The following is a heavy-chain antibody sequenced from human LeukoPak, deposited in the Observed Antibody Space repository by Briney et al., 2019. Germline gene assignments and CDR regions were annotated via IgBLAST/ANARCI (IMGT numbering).Heavy chain of an antibody. D-gene: IGHD3-10*01. Sequence: GGSLRLSCAASGFTFSSYGMNWVRQAPGKGLEWVSSISSSSSYIYYADSVKGRFTISRDNAKNSLYLQMNSLRAEDTAVYYCAREFYGSGPWDVWGQGTTVTVSS. CDR3: AREFYGSGPWDV. CDR1: GFTFSSYG. V-gene: IGHV3-21*01. CDR2: ISSSSSYI. J-gene: IGHJ6*02.